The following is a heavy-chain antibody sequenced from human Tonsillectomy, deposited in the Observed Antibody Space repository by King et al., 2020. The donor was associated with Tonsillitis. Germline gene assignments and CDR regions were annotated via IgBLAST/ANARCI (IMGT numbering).Heavy chain of an antibody. J-gene: IGHJ4*02. CDR3: AKDRSDSKGVFDY. CDR2: ISFDGSVK. Sequence: VQLVESGGGVVQPGRSLRLSCAASGFTFSGYGMHWVRQAPGKGLEWVAVISFDGSVKSYADSVKGRFTISRNNSKNTLFLQMNNLRTEDTAVYYCAKDRSDSKGVFDYWGQGTLVTVSS. CDR1: GFTFSGYG. D-gene: IGHD3-22*01. V-gene: IGHV3-30*18.